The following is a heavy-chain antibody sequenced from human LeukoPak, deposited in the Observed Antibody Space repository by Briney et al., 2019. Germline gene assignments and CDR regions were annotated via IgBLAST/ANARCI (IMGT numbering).Heavy chain of an antibody. CDR3: AKDQGCSNSNCYFFDY. V-gene: IGHV3-74*01. CDR2: IKSDGTTT. J-gene: IGHJ4*02. CDR1: GFTFSSFW. D-gene: IGHD2-2*01. Sequence: GGSLRLSCAASGFTFSSFWMHWVRQAPGKGLVWVSRIKSDGTTTTDADSVKGRFTIRGDNAKNMLYLQMNSLRPEDTAVYYCAKDQGCSNSNCYFFDYWGQGTLVTVSS.